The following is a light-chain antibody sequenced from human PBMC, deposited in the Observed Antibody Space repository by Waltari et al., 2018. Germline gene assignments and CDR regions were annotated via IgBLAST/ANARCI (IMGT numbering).Light chain of an antibody. J-gene: IGLJ1*01. Sequence: QSALTQPASVSGSPGQSITISCTVTSSDANYVSWYQQHPGKAPKLMISDVSNRPSGVSNRFSGSKSANTASLTSSGLQAEDEADYYCSSYTSSSRSYVFGTGTKVTVL. CDR2: DVS. CDR3: SSYTSSSRSYV. V-gene: IGLV2-14*03. CDR1: SSDANY.